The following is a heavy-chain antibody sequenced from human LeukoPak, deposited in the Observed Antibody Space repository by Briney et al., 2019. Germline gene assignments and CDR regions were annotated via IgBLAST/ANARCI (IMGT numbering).Heavy chain of an antibody. V-gene: IGHV3-53*01. CDR2: IYSGGST. Sequence: PGGSLRLSCAASGFTFSDYYMSWIRQAPGKGLEWVSVIYSGGSTYYADSVKGRFTISRDNSKNTLYLQMNSLRAEDTAVYYCARDGAGRSDAFDIWGQGTMVTVSS. CDR3: ARDGAGRSDAFDI. CDR1: GFTFSDYY. J-gene: IGHJ3*02.